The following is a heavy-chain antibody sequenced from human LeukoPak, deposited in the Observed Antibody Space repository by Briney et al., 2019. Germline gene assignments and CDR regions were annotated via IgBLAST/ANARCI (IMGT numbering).Heavy chain of an antibody. D-gene: IGHD2-15*01. J-gene: IGHJ4*02. Sequence: GGSLRLSCAASGFTFSSYSMNWVRQAPGKGLEWVSSISSSSSYIYYADSVKGRFTISRDNAKNSLYLQMNSLRAEDTAVYYCARERVVAATHFDYWGQGTLVTVSS. CDR1: GFTFSSYS. CDR2: ISSSSSYI. V-gene: IGHV3-21*01. CDR3: ARERVVAATHFDY.